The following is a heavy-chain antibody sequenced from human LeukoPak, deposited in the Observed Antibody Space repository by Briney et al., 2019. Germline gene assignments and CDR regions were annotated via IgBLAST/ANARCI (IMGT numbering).Heavy chain of an antibody. CDR1: GDSISSANYY. J-gene: IGHJ4*02. CDR2: MYFSGST. V-gene: IGHV4-39*07. Sequence: ASETLSLTCTVSGDSISSANYYWGWVRQPPGKGLEWIGSMYFSGSTYYNPSLKGRVTISVETSKVQFSLKLSSVTAADTAVYYCARDSCSSTSCRKKFDNWGQGTLVTVSS. CDR3: ARDSCSSTSCRKKFDN. D-gene: IGHD2-2*01.